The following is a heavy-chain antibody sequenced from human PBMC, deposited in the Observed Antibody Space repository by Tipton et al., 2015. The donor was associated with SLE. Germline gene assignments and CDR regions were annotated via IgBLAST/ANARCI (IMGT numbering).Heavy chain of an antibody. Sequence: RSLRLSCAASGFTFSSYAMHWVRQAPGKGLEWVAVISYDGSNKYYADSVKGRFTIFRDNSKNTLHLQMNSLRAEGAAVYYCATGVVVPVAWDAFDIWGQGTRVTVSS. CDR2: ISYDGSNK. CDR1: GFTFSSYA. J-gene: IGHJ3*02. CDR3: ATGVVVPVAWDAFDI. D-gene: IGHD2-2*01. V-gene: IGHV3-30*04.